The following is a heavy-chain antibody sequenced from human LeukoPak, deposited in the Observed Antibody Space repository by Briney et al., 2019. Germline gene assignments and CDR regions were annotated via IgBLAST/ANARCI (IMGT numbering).Heavy chain of an antibody. J-gene: IGHJ4*02. CDR2: IYYSGYT. CDR3: ARAVWGSPYFDY. CDR1: GGSISSYY. D-gene: IGHD3-16*01. Sequence: SETLSLTCTVSGGSISSYYWSWIRQPPGKGLEWIGYIYYSGYTNYNPSLKSRVTISVDTSKNQFSLKLSSMTAADTAVYYCARAVWGSPYFDYWGQGTLVTVSS. V-gene: IGHV4-59*01.